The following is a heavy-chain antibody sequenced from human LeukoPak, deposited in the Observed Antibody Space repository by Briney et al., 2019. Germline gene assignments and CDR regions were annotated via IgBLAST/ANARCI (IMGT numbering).Heavy chain of an antibody. CDR1: GFTFSSYS. CDR3: ARDSSSSSWTTYFDY. Sequence: PGGSLRLSCAASGFTFSSYSMNWVRQAPGKGLEWVSYISSSSSTIYYADSVKGRFTISRDNAKNSLYLQMNSLRAEDTAVYYCARDSSSSSWTTYFDYWGQGTLVTASS. CDR2: ISSSSSTI. J-gene: IGHJ4*02. V-gene: IGHV3-48*04. D-gene: IGHD6-13*01.